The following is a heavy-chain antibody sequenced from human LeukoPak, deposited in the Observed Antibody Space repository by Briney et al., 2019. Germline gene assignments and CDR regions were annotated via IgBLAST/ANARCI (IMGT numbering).Heavy chain of an antibody. D-gene: IGHD3-22*01. CDR1: GGSISSYY. CDR3: ARDRYYYDSSASPFDY. J-gene: IGHJ4*02. Sequence: SETLSLTCTFSGGSISSYYWSWIRQPAGKGLEWIGRMHTSGSTNYNPSLKSRVTMSVDTSKNQFSLRLSSVTAADTAVYYCARDRYYYDSSASPFDYWGQGTLVTVSS. CDR2: MHTSGST. V-gene: IGHV4-4*07.